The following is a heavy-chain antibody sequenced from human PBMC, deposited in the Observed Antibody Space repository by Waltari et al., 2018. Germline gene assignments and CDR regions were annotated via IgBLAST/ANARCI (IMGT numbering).Heavy chain of an antibody. CDR2: ISGSGASA. CDR1: GNSFNGYA. J-gene: IGHJ4*02. D-gene: IGHD5-12*01. CDR3: AKGTRGYSAQGNYLEY. Sequence: VQLLESGGGLVQPGGSLRLSCAASGNSFNGYAHNWVRQAPGRVLEWVGVISGSGASAFYADSVRGRFTISRDNSQNTVYLVMNSLRAEDTAIYYCAKGTRGYSAQGNYLEYWGQGTLVTVSS. V-gene: IGHV3-23*01.